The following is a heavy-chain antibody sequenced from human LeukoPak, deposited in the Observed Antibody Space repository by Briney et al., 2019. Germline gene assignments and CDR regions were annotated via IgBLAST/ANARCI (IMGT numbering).Heavy chain of an antibody. CDR1: GFTFSDYY. Sequence: PGGSLRLSYAASGFTFSDYYMSWIRQAPGKGLEWVSYISSSGSTIYYADSVKGRFTISRDNAKNSLYLQMNSLRAEDTAVYYCARFYSSSRGGNYMDVWGKGTTVTVSS. J-gene: IGHJ6*03. V-gene: IGHV3-11*04. CDR2: ISSSGSTI. D-gene: IGHD6-6*01. CDR3: ARFYSSSRGGNYMDV.